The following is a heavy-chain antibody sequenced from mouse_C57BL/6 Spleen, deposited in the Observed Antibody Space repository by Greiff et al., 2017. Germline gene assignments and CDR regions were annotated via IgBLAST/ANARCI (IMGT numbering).Heavy chain of an antibody. Sequence: EVTLMESGGGLVKPGGSLKLSCAASGFTFSSYAMSWVRQTPEKRLEWVATISDGGSYTYYPDNVKGRFTISRDNAKNNLYLQMSHLKSEDTAMYYCARDPLYSNYGYFDVWGTGTTVTVSS. CDR3: ARDPLYSNYGYFDV. D-gene: IGHD2-5*01. J-gene: IGHJ1*03. CDR2: ISDGGSYT. CDR1: GFTFSSYA. V-gene: IGHV5-4*01.